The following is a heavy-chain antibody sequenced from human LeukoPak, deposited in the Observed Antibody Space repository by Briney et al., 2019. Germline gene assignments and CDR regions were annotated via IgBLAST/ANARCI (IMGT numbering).Heavy chain of an antibody. Sequence: PGGSLRLSCAASGFTFSSYAMSWVRQAPGKGLEWVSAISGSGGSTYYADSVKGRSTISRDNAKNSLYLQMNSLRAEDTAVYYCARDLRLVLTVGGGNWFDPWGQGTLVTVSS. V-gene: IGHV3-23*01. CDR1: GFTFSSYA. CDR3: ARDLRLVLTVGGGNWFDP. D-gene: IGHD6-19*01. CDR2: ISGSGGST. J-gene: IGHJ5*02.